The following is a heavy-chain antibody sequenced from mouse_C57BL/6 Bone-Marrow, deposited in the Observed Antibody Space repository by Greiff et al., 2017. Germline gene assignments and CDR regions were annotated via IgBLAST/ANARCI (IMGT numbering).Heavy chain of an antibody. CDR3: AIGDYYGSSYYAMDY. D-gene: IGHD1-1*01. CDR1: GYTFTSYW. V-gene: IGHV1-69*01. J-gene: IGHJ4*01. CDR2: IHPSDSDT. Sequence: QVQLQQPGAELVMPGASVKLSCKASGYTFTSYWMHWVKQRPGQGLEWIGEIHPSDSDTNYNQKFKGKATLTVDKSSSPAYMQLSSLTSEDSAVYYCAIGDYYGSSYYAMDYWGQGTSVTVSS.